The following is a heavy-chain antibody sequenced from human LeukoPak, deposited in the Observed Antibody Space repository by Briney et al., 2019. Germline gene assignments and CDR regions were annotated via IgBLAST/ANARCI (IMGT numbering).Heavy chain of an antibody. CDR1: GFIFSNYA. CDR2: IRYDGSNK. V-gene: IGHV3-30*02. J-gene: IGHJ6*03. D-gene: IGHD6-13*01. CDR3: AKERGSSWYEMGYYYYYYMDV. Sequence: GGSLRLSCAASGFIFSNYAMHWVRQAPGKGLEGVAFIRYDGSNKYYADPVKGRFTISRDNSKNTLYLQMNSLRAEDTAVYYCAKERGSSWYEMGYYYYYYMDVWGKGTTVTISS.